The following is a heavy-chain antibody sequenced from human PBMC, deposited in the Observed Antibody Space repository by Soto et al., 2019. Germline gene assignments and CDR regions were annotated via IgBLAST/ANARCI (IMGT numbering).Heavy chain of an antibody. J-gene: IGHJ4*02. Sequence: SETLSLTCAVYGGSFSGYYWSWIRQPPGKGLEWIGEINHSGSTNYNPSLKSRVTISVDTSKNQFSLKLSSVTAADTAVYYCARASSSWYLYYFDYWGQGTLVTVSS. CDR1: GGSFSGYY. CDR2: INHSGST. CDR3: ARASSSWYLYYFDY. D-gene: IGHD6-13*01. V-gene: IGHV4-34*01.